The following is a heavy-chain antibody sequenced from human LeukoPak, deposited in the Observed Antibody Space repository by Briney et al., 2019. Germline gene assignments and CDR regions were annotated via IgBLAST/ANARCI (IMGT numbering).Heavy chain of an antibody. CDR3: AKDGQPLYFPLDAFDI. CDR2: VSGSGDRT. D-gene: IGHD2-2*02. Sequence: PGGSLRLSCAVSGFTFSSYAMSWVRQAPGKGLEWVSTVSGSGDRTNYADSVKGRFTISRDNSKNTLYLQMNSLRAEDTGIYYCAKDGQPLYFPLDAFDIWGQGTMVTVSS. V-gene: IGHV3-23*01. CDR1: GFTFSSYA. J-gene: IGHJ3*02.